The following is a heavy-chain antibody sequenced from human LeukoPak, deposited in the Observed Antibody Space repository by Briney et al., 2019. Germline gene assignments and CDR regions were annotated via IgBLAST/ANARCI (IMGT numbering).Heavy chain of an antibody. D-gene: IGHD3-10*01. J-gene: IGHJ4*02. CDR3: ARDETAYGSGSVDY. V-gene: IGHV3-7*01. CDR2: IKQDGSEK. Sequence: GGSLRLSYAASGFTFSSYWMSWVRQAPGKGLEWVANIKQDGSEKYYVDSVKGRFTISRDNAKNSLYLQMNSLRAEDTAVYYCARDETAYGSGSVDYWGQGTLVTVSS. CDR1: GFTFSSYW.